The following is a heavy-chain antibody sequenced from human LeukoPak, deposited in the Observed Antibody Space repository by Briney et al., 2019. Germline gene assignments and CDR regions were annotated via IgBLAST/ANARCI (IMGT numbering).Heavy chain of an antibody. V-gene: IGHV1-18*01. CDR1: GYTFTSYG. CDR2: ISGYNGDA. J-gene: IGHJ4*02. CDR3: ARVWYGDLGANFDY. D-gene: IGHD4-17*01. Sequence: GASVKVSCKASGYTFTSYGITWVRQAAGQGLEWVGWISGYNGDAKYAKNLQGRVTMTTDTSTSTAYMELRSLRSDDTAVYYCARVWYGDLGANFDYWGQGTLVTVSS.